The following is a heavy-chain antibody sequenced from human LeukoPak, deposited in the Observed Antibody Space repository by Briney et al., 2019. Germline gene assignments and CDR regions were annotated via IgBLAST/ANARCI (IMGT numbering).Heavy chain of an antibody. CDR2: ISSSSSTI. D-gene: IGHD6-13*01. CDR3: ARVKYSSSWYGGDA. Sequence: GGSLRLSCAASGFTFSSYSMNWVRQAPGKGLEWVSYISSSSSTIYYADSVKGRFTISRDNAKNSLYLQMNSLRAEDTAVYYCARVKYSSSWYGGDAWGQGTLVTVSS. CDR1: GFTFSSYS. J-gene: IGHJ5*02. V-gene: IGHV3-48*04.